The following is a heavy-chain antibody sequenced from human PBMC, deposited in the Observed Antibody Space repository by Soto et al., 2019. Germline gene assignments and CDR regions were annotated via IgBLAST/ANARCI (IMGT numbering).Heavy chain of an antibody. V-gene: IGHV3-74*01. CDR2: INSDGSST. J-gene: IGHJ4*02. Sequence: GGSLRLSCAASGFSFSSYWMHWFRQAPGKGLVWVSHINSDGSSTSQADSVKGRFTISRDNAKNTLYLQMNSLRAEDTAVYHCVRDGYSSGFDYWGQGTLVTVSS. D-gene: IGHD6-19*01. CDR3: VRDGYSSGFDY. CDR1: GFSFSSYW.